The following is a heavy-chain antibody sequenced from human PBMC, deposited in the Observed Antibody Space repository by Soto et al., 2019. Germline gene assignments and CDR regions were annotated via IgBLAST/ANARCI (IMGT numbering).Heavy chain of an antibody. CDR2: IYSSGTT. V-gene: IGHV3-53*01. CDR3: ARGPSWTAQ. D-gene: IGHD2-2*01. J-gene: IGHJ4*02. CDR1: GFTVSSNY. Sequence: EVQLVESGGGLIQPGGSLRLSCAASGFTVSSNYMSWVRQDPGKGLEWVSVIYSSGTTYYADSVKGRCTISRDNSKTTLYLQMNSRRAEDTAVYYWARGPSWTAQWGQGTLVTVTS.